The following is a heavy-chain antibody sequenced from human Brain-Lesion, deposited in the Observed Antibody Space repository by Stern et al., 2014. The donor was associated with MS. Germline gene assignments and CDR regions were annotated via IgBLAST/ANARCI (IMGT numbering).Heavy chain of an antibody. CDR2: ISWNSGPI. Sequence: EVQLVESGGDLVQPGRSLRLSCAAFGFTFDDYAMHWVRQAPGKGLEWVGGISWNSGPIGYADSVKGRFTTSRDNAYSSLYLQMNSLRPEDTALYYCARDITGSSAYFAYWGQGTLVTVSS. D-gene: IGHD1-14*01. CDR1: GFTFDDYA. J-gene: IGHJ4*02. CDR3: ARDITGSSAYFAY. V-gene: IGHV3-9*01.